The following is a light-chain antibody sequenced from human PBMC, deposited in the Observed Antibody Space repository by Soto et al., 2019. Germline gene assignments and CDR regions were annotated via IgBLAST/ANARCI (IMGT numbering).Light chain of an antibody. CDR1: SSDVGGYNY. Sequence: QSALTQPPSASGSHGQSVTISCTGTSSDVGGYNYVSWVQQHPGKAPKLIIHEVNQRPSGVPDRFSGSKSGNTASLTVSGLQAEDEGTYYCSSYGGYNNVVFGTGTKLTVL. V-gene: IGLV2-8*01. J-gene: IGLJ1*01. CDR3: SSYGGYNNVV. CDR2: EVN.